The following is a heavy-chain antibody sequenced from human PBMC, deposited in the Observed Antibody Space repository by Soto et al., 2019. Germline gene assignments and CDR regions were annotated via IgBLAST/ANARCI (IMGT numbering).Heavy chain of an antibody. CDR2: ISNDGSNK. J-gene: IGHJ4*02. CDR1: GFSFSTYG. Sequence: GGSLRLSCAASGFSFSTYGMHWVRQAPGKGLEWVAFISNDGSNKYYADSVKGRFTISRDNSKNTLYLQMNSLRAEDTAVYYCAKGFAKYWDFDYWGQGTVVTVSS. D-gene: IGHD2-8*02. V-gene: IGHV3-30*18. CDR3: AKGFAKYWDFDY.